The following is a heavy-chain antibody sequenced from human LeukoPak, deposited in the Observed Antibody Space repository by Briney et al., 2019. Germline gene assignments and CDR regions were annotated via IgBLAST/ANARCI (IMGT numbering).Heavy chain of an antibody. CDR1: GFTFDDYA. D-gene: IGHD3-10*01. V-gene: IGHV3-9*01. CDR2: ISWNSGVI. J-gene: IGHJ5*02. CDR3: AGTPLWFGESSPFDP. Sequence: PGGSLRLSCAASGFTFDDYAMHWVRQAPGKGLEWVSGISWNSGVIGYVDSVKGRFTISRDNAKNSLYLQMNSLRAEDTAVYYCAGTPLWFGESSPFDPWGQGTLVTVSS.